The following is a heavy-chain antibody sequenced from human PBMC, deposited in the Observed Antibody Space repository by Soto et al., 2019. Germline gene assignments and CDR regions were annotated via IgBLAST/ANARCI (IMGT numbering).Heavy chain of an antibody. D-gene: IGHD3-16*02. J-gene: IGHJ4*02. Sequence: GGSLRLSCAASGFTFSNAWMSWVRQVPGKGLEWVGRIKSKTDGGTTDYAAPVKGRFTISRDDSKNTLYLQMNSLKTEDTAVYYCTTVAYDYVWGSYRPYWGQGTLVTVSS. CDR2: IKSKTDGGTT. V-gene: IGHV3-15*01. CDR3: TTVAYDYVWGSYRPY. CDR1: GFTFSNAW.